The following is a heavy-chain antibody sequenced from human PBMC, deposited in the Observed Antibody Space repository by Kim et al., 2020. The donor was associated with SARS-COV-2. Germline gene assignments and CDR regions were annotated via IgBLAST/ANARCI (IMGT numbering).Heavy chain of an antibody. Sequence: VSVKSRITITPDTSKNHFSLQLNSVTPEDTAVYYCARSRFGELLRGGTDYWGQGTLVTVSS. V-gene: IGHV6-1*01. J-gene: IGHJ4*02. D-gene: IGHD3-10*01. CDR3: ARSRFGELLRGGTDY.